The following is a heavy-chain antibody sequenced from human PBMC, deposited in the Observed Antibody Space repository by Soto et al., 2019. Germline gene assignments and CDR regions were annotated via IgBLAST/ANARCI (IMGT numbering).Heavy chain of an antibody. V-gene: IGHV3-53*04. D-gene: IGHD3-3*01. Sequence: LTCAASGFTVSSNYMSWVRQAPGKGLEWVSVIYSGGSTYYADSVKGRFTISRHNSKNTLYLQMNSLRAEDTAVYYCARNDFWSGYPFDYWGQGTLVTVSS. J-gene: IGHJ4*02. CDR2: IYSGGST. CDR3: ARNDFWSGYPFDY. CDR1: GFTVSSNY.